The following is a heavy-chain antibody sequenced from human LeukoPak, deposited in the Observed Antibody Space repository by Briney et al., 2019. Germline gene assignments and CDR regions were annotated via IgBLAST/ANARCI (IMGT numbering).Heavy chain of an antibody. CDR3: ARKSLATRAMDF. D-gene: IGHD6-6*01. Sequence: GGSLRLSCAASGFTFSSCAMNWVRQVPGEGLEWVSAVSHGDGSTFYADSVKGRFIISRDNSKNTLYLQMNSLSAEDTAIYYCARKSLATRAMDFWGQGTLVTVSS. J-gene: IGHJ4*02. CDR2: VSHGDGST. V-gene: IGHV3-23*01. CDR1: GFTFSSCA.